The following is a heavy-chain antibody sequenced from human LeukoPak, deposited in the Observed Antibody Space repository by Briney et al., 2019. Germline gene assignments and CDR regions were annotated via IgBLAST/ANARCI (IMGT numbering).Heavy chain of an antibody. D-gene: IGHD2-21*02. V-gene: IGHV3-23*01. CDR3: AKEACAGDCHRDYFDY. CDR1: GFTFSSYA. CDR2: ISGSGFTT. J-gene: IGHJ4*02. Sequence: GGSLRLSCAASGFTFSSYAMSWVRQAPGKGLEWVSGISGSGFTTYYADSVKGRFTISRDNSKNTLYVQMNSLRAEDTALYYCAKEACAGDCHRDYFDYWGQGTLVTVSS.